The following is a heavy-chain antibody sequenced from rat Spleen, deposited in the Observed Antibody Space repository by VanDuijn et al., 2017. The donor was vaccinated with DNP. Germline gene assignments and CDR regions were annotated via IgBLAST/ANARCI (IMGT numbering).Heavy chain of an antibody. CDR1: GFTFSTFP. J-gene: IGHJ2*01. Sequence: EVQLLESGGGLVQPGRSMKLSCAASGFTFSTFPMVWVRQAPTKGLEWVASISTNGGTSYYRDSVKGRFTISRDNAKSTLYLQMNSLRSEDTATYYCITQNSGYWGQGVMVTVSS. CDR2: ISTNGGTS. D-gene: IGHD4-3*01. CDR3: ITQNSGY. V-gene: IGHV5-46*01.